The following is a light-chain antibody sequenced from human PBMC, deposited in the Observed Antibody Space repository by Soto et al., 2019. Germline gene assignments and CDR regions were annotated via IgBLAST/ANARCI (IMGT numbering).Light chain of an antibody. CDR2: GAS. J-gene: IGKJ1*01. Sequence: EIVLTQSPGTLSLSPGERATLSCRASQSVSSSYLAWYQQKPGQAPRLLIYGASSRATGITDRFSGSGSGTDFTLTISRLEPEDFAVYYCQQYGSSRWKFGQGTKV. CDR3: QQYGSSRWK. CDR1: QSVSSSY. V-gene: IGKV3-20*01.